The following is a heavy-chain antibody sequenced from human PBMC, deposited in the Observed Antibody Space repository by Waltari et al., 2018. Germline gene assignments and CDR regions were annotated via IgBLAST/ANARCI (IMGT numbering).Heavy chain of an antibody. J-gene: IGHJ5*02. CDR2: IYYSGST. Sequence: QVQLQESGPGLVKPSETLSLTCTVSGGSLSSYYWSWIRQPPGKGLEWIGYIYYSGSTNYNPSLKSRVTISVDTSKNQFSLKLSSVTAADTAVYYCASIHCSSTSCYGGDNWFDPWGQGTLVTVSS. V-gene: IGHV4-59*01. CDR1: GGSLSSYY. CDR3: ASIHCSSTSCYGGDNWFDP. D-gene: IGHD2-2*01.